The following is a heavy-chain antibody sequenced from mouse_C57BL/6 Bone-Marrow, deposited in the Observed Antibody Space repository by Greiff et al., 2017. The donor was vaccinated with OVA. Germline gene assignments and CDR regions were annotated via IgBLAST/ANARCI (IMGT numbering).Heavy chain of an antibody. CDR2: IYPGSGST. CDR3: ARGAGTAYYFDY. V-gene: IGHV1-55*01. Sequence: QVQLQQPGAELVKPGASVKMSCKASGDKWTSDGITWVKQRPGQGREGIGDIYPGSGSTNYNEKFKSKATLTVDTSSSTAYMQLSSLTSEDSAVYYCARGAGTAYYFDYWGQGTTLTVSS. D-gene: IGHD4-1*01. CDR1: GDKWTSDG. J-gene: IGHJ2*01.